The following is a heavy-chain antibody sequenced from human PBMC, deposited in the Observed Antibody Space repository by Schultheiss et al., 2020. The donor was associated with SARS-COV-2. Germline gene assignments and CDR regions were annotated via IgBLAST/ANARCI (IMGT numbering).Heavy chain of an antibody. CDR2: IYYSVRT. J-gene: IGHJ5*02. CDR1: GGSISSSNW. D-gene: IGHD6-19*01. Sequence: GSLRLSCAVSGGSISSSNWWSWVRQPPGKGLEWIGSIYYSVRTYYNPSLKSRVTISIDASKTQFSLNLRSVTAADTAMYYCARDPSHSYTSGWYVGSNWFDPWGQGTLVTVSS. V-gene: IGHV4-4*02. CDR3: ARDPSHSYTSGWYVGSNWFDP.